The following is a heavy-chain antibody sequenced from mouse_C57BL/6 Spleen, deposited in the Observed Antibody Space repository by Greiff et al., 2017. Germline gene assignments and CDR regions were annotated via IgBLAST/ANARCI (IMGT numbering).Heavy chain of an antibody. CDR2: ISPGDGDT. CDR3: ARGGDYFDY. Sequence: VQLQQSGPELVKPGASVKISCKASGYAFSSSWMNWVKQRPGKGLEWIGRISPGDGDTNYNGKFKGKATLTADKSSSTAYMQLSSLTSEDSAVYFCARGGDYFDYWGQGTTLTVSS. J-gene: IGHJ2*01. CDR1: GYAFSSSW. V-gene: IGHV1-82*01.